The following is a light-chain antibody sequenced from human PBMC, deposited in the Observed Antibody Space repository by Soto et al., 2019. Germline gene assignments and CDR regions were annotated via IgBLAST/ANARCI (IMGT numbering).Light chain of an antibody. CDR2: NNN. J-gene: IGLJ1*01. CDR3: SAWDDSLNGLV. CDR1: SSNIGSNT. Sequence: QSVLTQPPSASGTPGQRVTISCSGSSSNIGSNTVNWYQQLPGTAPKLLIYNNNQRPSGVPDRFSGSKSGTSASLAISGHPSEDEAAYYSSAWDDSLNGLVFGTGTKVTVL. V-gene: IGLV1-44*01.